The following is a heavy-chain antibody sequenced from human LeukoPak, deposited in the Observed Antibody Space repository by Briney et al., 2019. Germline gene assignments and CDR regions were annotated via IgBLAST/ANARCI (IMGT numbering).Heavy chain of an antibody. D-gene: IGHD2-8*02. J-gene: IGHJ5*02. V-gene: IGHV3-7*01. CDR1: GFNFGSYW. CDR3: TRDGWGNVLDL. CDR2: IKEDGARE. Sequence: GGSLRLSCAASGFNFGSYWMGWVRQAPGKGLEWVAHIKEDGARENYVDSVKGRFTISRDNAKNALYLQMNNLRAEDTALYFCTRDGWGNVLDLWGQGTLVTVSS.